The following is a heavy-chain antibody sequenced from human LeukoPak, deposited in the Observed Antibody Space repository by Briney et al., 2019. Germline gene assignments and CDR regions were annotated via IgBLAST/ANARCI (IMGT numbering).Heavy chain of an antibody. CDR3: EADTRY. CDR2: ISYDGGNK. J-gene: IGHJ4*02. V-gene: IGHV3-30-3*01. D-gene: IGHD2-15*01. Sequence: GGSLRLSCAASGFAFSRYIVQWVRQAPGKGLEWVAVISYDGGNKYYADSVKGRFTISRDNSKNTLYLEMNSLRPEDTAVYYCEADTRYWGQGTLVTVSS. CDR1: GFAFSRYI.